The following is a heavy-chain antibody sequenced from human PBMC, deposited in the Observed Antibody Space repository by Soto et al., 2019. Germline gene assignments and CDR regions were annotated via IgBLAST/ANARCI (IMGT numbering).Heavy chain of an antibody. J-gene: IGHJ4*02. Sequence: SETLSLTCAVSGYSISSGYYWGRIRQPPVKGLEWIGSIYHRGSTYYNPSLKSRVTISVHTSKNQFSLKLSSVTAADTAVYDGARAQEYYDILTGYYPKELEYWGQGTMVTVSS. V-gene: IGHV4-38-2*01. CDR3: ARAQEYYDILTGYYPKELEY. CDR2: IYHRGST. D-gene: IGHD3-9*01. CDR1: GYSISSGYY.